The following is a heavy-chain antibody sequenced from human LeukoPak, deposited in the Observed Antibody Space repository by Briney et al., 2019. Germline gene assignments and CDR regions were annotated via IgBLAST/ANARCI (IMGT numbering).Heavy chain of an antibody. J-gene: IGHJ1*01. CDR3: AKDWYYHGAEYFQH. CDR1: GFTFSSYA. CDR2: VSGSGGST. Sequence: GGSLRLSCAASGFTFSSYAMSWVRQAPGKGLEWVSAVSGSGGSTYYAGSVKGRFTISRDNSKNTLYLQMNSLRAEDTAVYYCAKDWYYHGAEYFQHWGQGTLVTVSS. D-gene: IGHD3-10*01. V-gene: IGHV3-23*01.